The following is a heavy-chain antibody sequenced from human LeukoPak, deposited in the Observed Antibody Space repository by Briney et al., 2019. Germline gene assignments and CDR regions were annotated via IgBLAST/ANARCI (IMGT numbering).Heavy chain of an antibody. J-gene: IGHJ3*02. CDR3: AKSQFGGVFDGFDI. CDR1: GFMFDDYA. D-gene: IGHD3-16*01. V-gene: IGHV3-23*01. Sequence: GGSLRLSCAASGFMFDDYAMHWVRQAPGKGLEWVSLISGSGASTYYVDSVKGRFTISRDNSKNTLYVQMNSLRAEDTAVYYCAKSQFGGVFDGFDIWGQGTMVTVSS. CDR2: ISGSGAST.